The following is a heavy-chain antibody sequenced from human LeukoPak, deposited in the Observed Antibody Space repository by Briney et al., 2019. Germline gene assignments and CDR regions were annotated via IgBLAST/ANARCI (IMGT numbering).Heavy chain of an antibody. CDR1: GYTFTTYG. CDR2: IITYNGNT. V-gene: IGHV1-18*01. Sequence: GASVKVSCKASGYTFTTYGISWVRQAPGQGLEWMGYIITYNGNTNYAQKLQGRVTMTTDTSTSTAYMELRSLRSDDTAVYYCARGPSGWYERYMPGRWEIYYFDYWGQGTLVTVSS. J-gene: IGHJ4*02. CDR3: ARGPSGWYERYMPGRWEIYYFDY. D-gene: IGHD6-19*01.